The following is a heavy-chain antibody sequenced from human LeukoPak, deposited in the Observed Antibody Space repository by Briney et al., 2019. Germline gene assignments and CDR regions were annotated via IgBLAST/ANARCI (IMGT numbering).Heavy chain of an antibody. V-gene: IGHV1-69*13. D-gene: IGHD3-22*01. Sequence: SVKVSCKASGGTFSSYAISWVRQAPGQGLEWMGGIIPIFGTANYAQKFQGRVTITADESTSTAYMELSSLRSEDTAVYYCALYYYDSSGYTPFDYWGQGTLVTVSS. J-gene: IGHJ4*02. CDR1: GGTFSSYA. CDR3: ALYYYDSSGYTPFDY. CDR2: IIPIFGTA.